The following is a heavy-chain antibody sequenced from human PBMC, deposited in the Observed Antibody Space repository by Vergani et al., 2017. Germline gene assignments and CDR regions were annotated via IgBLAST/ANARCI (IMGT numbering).Heavy chain of an antibody. Sequence: EVQLVESGGGLVQPGGSLTLSCAASGFTFNRYWMHWVRHAPGKGLVWVSRINPDGIRTTYADSVKGRFTLTRDNAKNTLYLQVSSLRAEDTAVYYCARGGYYSSESFYNDYWGQGTLVTVSS. CDR1: GFTFNRYW. J-gene: IGHJ4*02. V-gene: IGHV3-74*01. CDR2: INPDGIRT. D-gene: IGHD3-10*01. CDR3: ARGGYYSSESFYNDY.